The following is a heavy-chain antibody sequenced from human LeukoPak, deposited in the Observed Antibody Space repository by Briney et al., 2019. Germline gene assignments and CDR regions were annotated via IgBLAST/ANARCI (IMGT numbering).Heavy chain of an antibody. CDR3: AYSYDTDAFDI. V-gene: IGHV1-18*01. J-gene: IGHJ3*02. CDR2: ISAYNGNT. Sequence: ASVKVSCKASGYTFTCNGISWVRQAPGQGLEWMGWISAYNGNTNYAQKLQGRVTMTTDTSTSTAYMELRSLRSDDTAVYYCAYSYDTDAFDIWGQGTMVTVSS. CDR1: GYTFTCNG. D-gene: IGHD3-22*01.